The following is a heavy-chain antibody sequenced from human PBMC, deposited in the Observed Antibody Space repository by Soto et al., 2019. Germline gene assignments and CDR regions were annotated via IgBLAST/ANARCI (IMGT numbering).Heavy chain of an antibody. Sequence: QVQLVQSGAEVKKPGSSVKVSCKASGGTFSSYAISWVRQAPGQGLEWTGGIIPIFGTANYAQKFQGRVTITXXEXTXRAYMELSSLRSEDTAVYYCARAVVRGEGYYYGIDVWGQGTTVTVSS. CDR3: ARAVVRGEGYYYGIDV. CDR2: IIPIFGTA. D-gene: IGHD3-10*01. J-gene: IGHJ6*02. V-gene: IGHV1-69*05. CDR1: GGTFSSYA.